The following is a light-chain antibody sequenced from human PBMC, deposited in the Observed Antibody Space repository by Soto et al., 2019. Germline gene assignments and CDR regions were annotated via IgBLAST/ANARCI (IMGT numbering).Light chain of an antibody. CDR2: GAS. J-gene: IGKJ4*01. V-gene: IGKV3D-15*01. CDR3: QQYNNWPPLT. Sequence: ETVMTQSPATLSVSPGERATLSCRASQSVSSNLAWYQQKPGQPPRLLIYGASTRATGIPARFSGNGSGTEFTLTISSLQSEDFAVYYCQQYNNWPPLTFGGGTKVGIK. CDR1: QSVSSN.